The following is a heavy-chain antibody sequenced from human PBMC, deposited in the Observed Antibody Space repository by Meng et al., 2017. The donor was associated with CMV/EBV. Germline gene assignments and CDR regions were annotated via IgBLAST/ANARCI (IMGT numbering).Heavy chain of an antibody. CDR1: GGSISSYH. Sequence: SETLSLTCTVSGGSISSYHWSWIRQLPGKGLEWIGYIYYSGSTNDNPSLKSRVTISVDTSKNQFSLKLGSVTAADTAMYYCARGGENYYDSSGYYSWGQGTLVTVSS. J-gene: IGHJ4*02. CDR2: IYYSGST. D-gene: IGHD3-22*01. CDR3: ARGGENYYDSSGYYS. V-gene: IGHV4-59*01.